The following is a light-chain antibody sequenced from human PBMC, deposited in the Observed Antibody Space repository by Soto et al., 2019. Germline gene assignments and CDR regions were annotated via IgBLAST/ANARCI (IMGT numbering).Light chain of an antibody. Sequence: QSALTHPASVSGSPGQSITISCTGTSSDVGGYNHVSWYQQHPGKAPKLMIYAVSNRPSGVSNRFSGSKSGNTATLTISGLQAEDEADYYCCSYTVSGTYVFGTGTKVTVL. CDR1: SSDVGGYNH. V-gene: IGLV2-14*01. J-gene: IGLJ1*01. CDR2: AVS. CDR3: CSYTVSGTYV.